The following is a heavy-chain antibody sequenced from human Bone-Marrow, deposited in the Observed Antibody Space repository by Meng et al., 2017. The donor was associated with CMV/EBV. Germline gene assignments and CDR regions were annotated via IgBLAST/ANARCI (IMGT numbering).Heavy chain of an antibody. J-gene: IGHJ4*02. CDR2: IGHDGSNK. Sequence: AYGFSFSDYGMHWVRQAPGKGLEWVAFIGHDGSNKFYVASVKGRVTISRDNSKNTLYMLMNSLRAEDTAVYYCARGSFQGRHFPFDYWGQGTLVTVSS. V-gene: IGHV3-33*01. CDR3: ARGSFQGRHFPFDY. CDR1: GFSFSDYG.